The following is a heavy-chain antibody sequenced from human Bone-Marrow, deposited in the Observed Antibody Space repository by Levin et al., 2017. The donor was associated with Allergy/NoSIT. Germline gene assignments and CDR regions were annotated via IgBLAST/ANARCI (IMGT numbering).Heavy chain of an antibody. V-gene: IGHV3-66*01. CDR2: IYSGGTT. D-gene: IGHD2-8*01. Sequence: PGGSLRLSCAVSGFTVYNNYMSWVRQAPGKGLEWVSLIYSGGTTQYADSAKGRFTISRDSSKNTSYLQMNSLTPEDTTMYYCAGNVPLTANGYWGQGTLVTVSS. CDR3: AGNVPLTANGY. CDR1: GFTVYNNY. J-gene: IGHJ4*02.